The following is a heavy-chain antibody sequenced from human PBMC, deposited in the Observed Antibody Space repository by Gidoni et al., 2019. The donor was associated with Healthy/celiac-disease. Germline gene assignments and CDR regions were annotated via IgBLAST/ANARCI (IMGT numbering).Heavy chain of an antibody. Sequence: QVQLVASGGGLVKPGGSLRLSCSASGFTFSDYYMSWIRQATGKGLEWVTYISSSGSTIYYADSVKGRFTISRDNAKNSLYLQMNSLRAEDTAVYYCALIVVVITDAFDIWGQGTMVTVSS. D-gene: IGHD3-22*01. CDR2: ISSSGSTI. CDR3: ALIVVVITDAFDI. J-gene: IGHJ3*02. V-gene: IGHV3-11*01. CDR1: GFTFSDYY.